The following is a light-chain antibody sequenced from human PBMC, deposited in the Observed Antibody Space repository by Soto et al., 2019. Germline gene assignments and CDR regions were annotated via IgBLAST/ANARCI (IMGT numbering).Light chain of an antibody. CDR1: SFNVGNNY. J-gene: IGLJ3*02. CDR2: END. V-gene: IGLV1-51*02. CDR3: GTWDASLTAGV. Sequence: QSVLTQTPSISAAPGQTVTISCSGSSFNVGNNYVSWYQQLPGSAPKLLISENDKRPSDVRDRFSGSKSGTTATLGITGLQTGDEADYYCGTWDASLTAGVFGGGTKLTVL.